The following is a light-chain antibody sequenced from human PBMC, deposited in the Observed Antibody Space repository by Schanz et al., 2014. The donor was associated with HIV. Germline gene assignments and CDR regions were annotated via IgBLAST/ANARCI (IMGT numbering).Light chain of an antibody. J-gene: IGLJ2*01. Sequence: QSALTQPASVSGSPGQSITISCTGTSNDVGIYNLVSWYQQHPGKAPKLTIYEVSKRPSGVSNRFSGSKSGYTASLTISGLQAEDEADYYCSSYTTSSTLVFGGGTKLTVL. CDR2: EVS. CDR1: SNDVGIYNL. V-gene: IGLV2-14*02. CDR3: SSYTTSSTLV.